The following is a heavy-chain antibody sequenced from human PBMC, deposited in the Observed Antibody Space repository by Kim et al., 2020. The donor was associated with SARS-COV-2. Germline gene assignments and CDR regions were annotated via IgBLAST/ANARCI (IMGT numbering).Heavy chain of an antibody. D-gene: IGHD4-17*01. CDR3: AKDRRVTTYSYYYYGMDV. V-gene: IGHV3-23*03. CDR1: GFTFSSYA. Sequence: GSLRLSCAASGFTFSSYAMSWVRQAPGKGLEWVSVIYSGGSSTYYADSVKGRFTISRDNSKNTLYLQMNSLRAEDTAVYYCAKDRRVTTYSYYYYGMDVWGHGTTVTVSS. CDR2: IYSGGSST. J-gene: IGHJ6*02.